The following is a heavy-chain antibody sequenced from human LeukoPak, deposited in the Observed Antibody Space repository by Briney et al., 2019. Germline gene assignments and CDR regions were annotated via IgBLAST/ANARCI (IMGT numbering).Heavy chain of an antibody. D-gene: IGHD1-26*01. Sequence: SVKVSCKASGGTFISYAISWVRQAPGQGLEWMGGIIPIFGTANYAQKFQGRVTITTDESTSTAYMELSSLRSEDTAVYYCATSIVGATPNFDYWGQGTLVTVSS. CDR3: ATSIVGATPNFDY. V-gene: IGHV1-69*05. CDR2: IIPIFGTA. CDR1: GGTFISYA. J-gene: IGHJ4*02.